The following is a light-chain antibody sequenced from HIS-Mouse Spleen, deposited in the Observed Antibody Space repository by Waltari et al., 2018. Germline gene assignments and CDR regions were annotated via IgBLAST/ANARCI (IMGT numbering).Light chain of an antibody. J-gene: IGLJ2*01. Sequence: QSVLPQPPSVSAAPAQKVTISCSGSSSNIRNNYVSWYQQLPGTAPKLLIYDNNKRPSGIPDRFSGSKSGTSATLGIAGLQTGDEADYYCGTWDSSLRRVFGGGTKLTVL. CDR3: GTWDSSLRRV. V-gene: IGLV1-51*01. CDR2: DNN. CDR1: SSNIRNNY.